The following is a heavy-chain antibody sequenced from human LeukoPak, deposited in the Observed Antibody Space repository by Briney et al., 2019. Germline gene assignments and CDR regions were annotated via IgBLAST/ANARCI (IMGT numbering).Heavy chain of an antibody. CDR2: IHNSGNT. CDR1: SGSVTSADYY. J-gene: IGHJ6*02. D-gene: IGHD1-14*01. CDR3: ARGRNFLVDV. Sequence: SENLSLTCTVSSGSVTSADYYWSWIRQPPGKGLEWIGYIHNSGNTYYKSSLKSRIAISTDTSKNMISLRLSSVTAADTAVYYCARGRNFLVDVWGQGTTVTVSS. V-gene: IGHV4-30-4*01.